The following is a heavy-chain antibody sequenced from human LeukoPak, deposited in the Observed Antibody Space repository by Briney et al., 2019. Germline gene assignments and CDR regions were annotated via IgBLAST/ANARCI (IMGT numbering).Heavy chain of an antibody. V-gene: IGHV4-59*08. CDR1: GGSISGWY. CDR3: ARQAHCTSDLCYPFDH. D-gene: IGHD2-8*01. CDR2: IHYSGST. J-gene: IGHJ4*02. Sequence: SETLSLTCTVSGGSISGWYWSWIRQPPGEGLEWIGYIHYSGSTNYNPSLKSRVTISADTTKNHFSLKLSSVTAADTAVYYCARQAHCTSDLCYPFDHWSQGTLVTVSS.